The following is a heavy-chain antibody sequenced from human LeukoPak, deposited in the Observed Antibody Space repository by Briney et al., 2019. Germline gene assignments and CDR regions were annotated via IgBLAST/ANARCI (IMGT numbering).Heavy chain of an antibody. CDR3: ASSAGALIDC. V-gene: IGHV1-18*01. CDR2: ITDYNRNT. J-gene: IGHJ4*02. D-gene: IGHD6-19*01. CDR1: GYTFTSYG. Sequence: ASVKVSCKASGYTFTSYGISWVRQAPGQGLEWMGWITDYNRNTYYAQKFQGRVTMTIDTSTSTAYMELRSLRSDGTAVYYCASSAGALIDCWGQGTLVIVSS.